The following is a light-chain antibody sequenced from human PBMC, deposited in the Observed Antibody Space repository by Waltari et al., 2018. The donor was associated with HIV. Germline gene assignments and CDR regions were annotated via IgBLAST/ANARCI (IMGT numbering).Light chain of an antibody. V-gene: IGKV1-5*03. J-gene: IGKJ4*01. CDR2: KAS. CDR3: QQYDSYPLT. Sequence: DFQITQSPATLSASVGDRVTLTCRASQSISSWLAWYQQKPGKAPKVLIYKASSLGSGVPSRFSGSGSGTEFTLTISSLQPADFATYYCQQYDSYPLTFGGGTKVEIK. CDR1: QSISSW.